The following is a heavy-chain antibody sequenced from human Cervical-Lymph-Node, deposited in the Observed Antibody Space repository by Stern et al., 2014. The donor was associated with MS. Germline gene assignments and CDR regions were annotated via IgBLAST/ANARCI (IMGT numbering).Heavy chain of an antibody. V-gene: IGHV3-66*01. J-gene: IGHJ4*02. CDR1: GFSVNDYY. CDR2: VYSGGTT. CDR3: ARDRQTDFDSRAGFDY. Sequence: EVQLLESGGGLVQPGGSLSLSCTASGFSVNDYYMNWVRQAPGKGLKWVSVVYSGGTTHYADSVKGRFTVSRDIAKNTVILHMDTLRPDDSAVYYCARDRQTDFDSRAGFDYWGPGTPVTVTS. D-gene: IGHD3-9*01.